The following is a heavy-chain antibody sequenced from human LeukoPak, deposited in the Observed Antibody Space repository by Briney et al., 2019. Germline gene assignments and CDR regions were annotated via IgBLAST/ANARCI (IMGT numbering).Heavy chain of an antibody. CDR3: AKGLIAYWIVVPYSFDY. Sequence: GGSLRLSCAASGFTFSSYGMHWVRQAPGKGLEWVAFIRYDGSNKYYADSVKGRFTISRDNSKNTLYLQMNSLRAEDTAVYYCAKGLIAYWIVVPYSFDYWGQGTLVTVSS. V-gene: IGHV3-30*02. CDR1: GFTFSSYG. CDR2: IRYDGSNK. J-gene: IGHJ4*02. D-gene: IGHD3-22*01.